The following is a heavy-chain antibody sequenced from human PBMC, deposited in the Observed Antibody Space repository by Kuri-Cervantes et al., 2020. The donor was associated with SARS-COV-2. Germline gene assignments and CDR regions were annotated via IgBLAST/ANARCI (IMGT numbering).Heavy chain of an antibody. D-gene: IGHD3-10*01. J-gene: IGHJ3*01. V-gene: IGHV3-23*01. Sequence: GESLKISCAASGFTFSSYAMSWVRQAPGKGLEWVSAISGSGGSTYYADSVKGRFTISRDDSKSTLYLHMHSLRADDTALFYCATEKRGQPLAADAFDFWGLGTMVTVSS. CDR2: ISGSGGST. CDR3: ATEKRGQPLAADAFDF. CDR1: GFTFSSYA.